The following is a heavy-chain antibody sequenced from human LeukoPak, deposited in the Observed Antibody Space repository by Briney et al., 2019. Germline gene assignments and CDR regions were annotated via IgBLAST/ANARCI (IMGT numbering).Heavy chain of an antibody. Sequence: GESLKISCKGSGYGFSTYWIGWVRQMPEKGLEWMGIIYPGDSETRFNPSFEGQVSISVDRSISTAYLQWTSLKASDTAMYYCARRPYYYYYMDVWGKGTTVTVSS. CDR3: ARRPYYYYYMDV. CDR1: GYGFSTYW. V-gene: IGHV5-51*01. CDR2: IYPGDSET. J-gene: IGHJ6*03.